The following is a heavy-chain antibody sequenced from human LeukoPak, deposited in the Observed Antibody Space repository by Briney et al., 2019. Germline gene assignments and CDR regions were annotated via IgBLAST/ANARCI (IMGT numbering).Heavy chain of an antibody. CDR1: GGSISSYY. V-gene: IGHV4-59*01. Sequence: SENLSLTCTVSGGSISSYYWSWIRQPPGKGLEWIGYIYYSGSTNYNPSLKGRVTISVDTSKNQFSLKLRSVTAADTAVYYCARVRITGTTTAFDYWGQGTLVTVSS. CDR3: ARVRITGTTTAFDY. D-gene: IGHD1-7*01. CDR2: IYYSGST. J-gene: IGHJ4*02.